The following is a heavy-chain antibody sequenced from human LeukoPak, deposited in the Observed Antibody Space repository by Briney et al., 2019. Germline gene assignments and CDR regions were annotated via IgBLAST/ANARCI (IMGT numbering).Heavy chain of an antibody. Sequence: GGSLRLSCAASGFSFSTYTMNWVRQAPGKGLSWVSYISSSSSTIYYADSVKGRFTISRDNANNSLYLQMNSLRDEDTAVYYCARARRYRSSWYHDYWGQGSLVTVSS. D-gene: IGHD6-13*01. CDR1: GFSFSTYT. CDR2: ISSSSSTI. J-gene: IGHJ4*02. CDR3: ARARRYRSSWYHDY. V-gene: IGHV3-48*02.